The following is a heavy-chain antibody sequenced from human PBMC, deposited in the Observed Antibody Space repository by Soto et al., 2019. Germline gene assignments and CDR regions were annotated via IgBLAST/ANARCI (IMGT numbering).Heavy chain of an antibody. J-gene: IGHJ4*02. Sequence: EVQLVESGGGLVQPGGSLRLSCAASGFTVSSNYMSWVRQAPGKGLEWVSVIYSGVSTYYADSVKGRFTISRHNSKNTLYLQMTSLRAEDTAVYYCARGNSWYYFDYWGQGTLVTVSS. D-gene: IGHD6-13*01. CDR3: ARGNSWYYFDY. V-gene: IGHV3-53*04. CDR1: GFTVSSNY. CDR2: IYSGVST.